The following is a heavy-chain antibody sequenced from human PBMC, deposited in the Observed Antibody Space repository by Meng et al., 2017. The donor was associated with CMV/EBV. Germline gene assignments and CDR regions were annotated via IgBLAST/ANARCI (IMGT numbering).Heavy chain of an antibody. CDR2: IYYSGST. V-gene: IGHV4-59*01. J-gene: IGHJ6*02. CDR1: GGSISSYY. Sequence: SETLSLTCTVSGGSISSYYWSWIRQPPGKGLEWIGYIYYSGSTNYNPSLKSRVTISVDTSKNQFSLKLSSVTAADTAVYYCARDGAARPSYYYYGMDGWSQGTTVTVSS. D-gene: IGHD6-6*01. CDR3: ARDGAARPSYYYYGMDG.